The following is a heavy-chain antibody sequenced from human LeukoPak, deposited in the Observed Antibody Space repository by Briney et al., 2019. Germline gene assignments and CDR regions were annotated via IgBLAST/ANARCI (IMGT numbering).Heavy chain of an antibody. CDR2: ISCSGGST. Sequence: TGGSLRLSCAASGFTFSSYAMSWVRQAPGKGLEWVSAISCSGGSTYYADSVKGRFTISRDNSKNTLYLQMNSLRAEDTAVYYCAKVGGIVVVPAASLDAFDIWGQGTMVTVSS. D-gene: IGHD2-2*01. J-gene: IGHJ3*02. V-gene: IGHV3-23*01. CDR1: GFTFSSYA. CDR3: AKVGGIVVVPAASLDAFDI.